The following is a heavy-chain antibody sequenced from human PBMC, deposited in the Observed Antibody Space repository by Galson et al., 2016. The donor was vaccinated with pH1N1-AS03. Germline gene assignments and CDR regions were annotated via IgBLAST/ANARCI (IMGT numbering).Heavy chain of an antibody. Sequence: LRLSCAASGFTFSTFSMSWARQTPGRGLEWVSSISASATDTYYADSVKGRFTISRDNSRDTLYLQMSNLRAEDTAVYYCARDDIYYYGMDVWGQGTTVTVSS. J-gene: IGHJ6*02. CDR2: ISASATDT. V-gene: IGHV3-23*01. CDR1: GFTFSTFS. CDR3: ARDDIYYYGMDV. D-gene: IGHD2-15*01.